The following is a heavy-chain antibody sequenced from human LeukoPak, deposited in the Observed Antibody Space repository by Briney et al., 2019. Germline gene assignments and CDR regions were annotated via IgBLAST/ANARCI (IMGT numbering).Heavy chain of an antibody. CDR3: ARVPGGDGSDYYYMDV. CDR1: GFTFSSYG. D-gene: IGHD2-21*02. Sequence: GGSLRLSCAASGFTFSSYGMHWVRQAPGKGLEWVAVISYDGSNKYYADSVKGRFTISRDNSKNTLYLQMNSLRAEDTAVYYCARVPGGDGSDYYYMDVWGKGTTVTVSS. J-gene: IGHJ6*03. V-gene: IGHV3-30*03. CDR2: ISYDGSNK.